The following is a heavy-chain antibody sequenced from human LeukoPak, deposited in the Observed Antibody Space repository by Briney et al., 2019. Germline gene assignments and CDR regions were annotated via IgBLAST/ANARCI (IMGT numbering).Heavy chain of an antibody. D-gene: IGHD2-15*01. J-gene: IGHJ4*02. Sequence: SVKVSCTASGGTFSSYAISWVRQAPGQGLEWMGGIIPIFGTANYAQKFQGRVTITADESTSTAYMELSSLRSEDTAVYYCARDRVGYCSGGSCYSTSFDYWGQGTLVTVSS. CDR1: GGTFSSYA. CDR3: ARDRVGYCSGGSCYSTSFDY. V-gene: IGHV1-69*13. CDR2: IIPIFGTA.